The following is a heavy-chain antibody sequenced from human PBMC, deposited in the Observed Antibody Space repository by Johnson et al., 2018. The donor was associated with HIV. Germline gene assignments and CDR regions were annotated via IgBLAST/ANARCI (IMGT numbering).Heavy chain of an antibody. D-gene: IGHD3-16*01. CDR3: ARGRGALDI. V-gene: IGHV3-7*04. CDR1: GFTFSNAW. CDR2: IKQDGSEK. J-gene: IGHJ3*02. Sequence: VQLVESGGGLVKPGGSLRLSCAASGFTFSNAWMSWVRQAPGKGLEWVANIKQDGSEKYYVDSVKGRFTISRDNAKTSLYLQMSSLRAEDTAVYYCARGRGALDIWGQGTMVTVSS.